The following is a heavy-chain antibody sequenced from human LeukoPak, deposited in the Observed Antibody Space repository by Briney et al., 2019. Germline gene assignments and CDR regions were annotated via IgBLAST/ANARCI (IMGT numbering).Heavy chain of an antibody. D-gene: IGHD3-10*01. CDR3: ARGGRRITMVRGEKELDY. CDR1: GYTFTSYG. Sequence: SSVKVSCKASGYTFTSYGISWVRQAPGQGLEWMGWISAYNGNTNYAQKLQGRVTMTTDTSTSTAYMELRSLRSDDTAVYYCARGGRRITMVRGEKELDYWGQGTLVTVS. V-gene: IGHV1-18*01. CDR2: ISAYNGNT. J-gene: IGHJ4*02.